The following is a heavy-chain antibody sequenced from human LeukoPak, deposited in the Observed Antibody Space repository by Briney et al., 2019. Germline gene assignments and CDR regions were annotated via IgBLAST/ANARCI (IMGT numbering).Heavy chain of an antibody. Sequence: GGSLRLSCAASGFTFSSYAMSWVRQAPGKGLEWVSAISGSGGSTYYADSVKGRFTISRDNSKNTLYLQMNSLRAEDTAVYYCAKERPGLTGYDHHDAFDIWGQGTMVTVSS. V-gene: IGHV3-23*01. J-gene: IGHJ3*02. CDR2: ISGSGGST. CDR1: GFTFSSYA. D-gene: IGHD3-9*01. CDR3: AKERPGLTGYDHHDAFDI.